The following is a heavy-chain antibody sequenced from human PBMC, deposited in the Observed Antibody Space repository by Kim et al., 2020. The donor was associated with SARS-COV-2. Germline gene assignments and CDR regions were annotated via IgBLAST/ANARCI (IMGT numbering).Heavy chain of an antibody. Sequence: GGSLRLSCAASGFTFSSYGMHWVRQAPGKGLEWVAVISYDGSNKYYADFVKGRFTIARDNSKNTLYLQMNILRAEDTADYYCSKDWSPVYFDYWGHGTL. J-gene: IGHJ4*01. CDR3: SKDWSPVYFDY. CDR2: ISYDGSNK. D-gene: IGHD3-3*01. CDR1: GFTFSSYG. V-gene: IGHV3-30*18.